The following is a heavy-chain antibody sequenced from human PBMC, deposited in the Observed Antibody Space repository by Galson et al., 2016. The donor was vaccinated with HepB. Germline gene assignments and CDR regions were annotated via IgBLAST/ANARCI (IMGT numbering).Heavy chain of an antibody. V-gene: IGHV3-21*01. J-gene: IGHJ4*02. D-gene: IGHD4-17*01. CDR3: ARGYDYGAPKGDY. CDR2: ISSSSYYI. CDR1: GFTFSSYS. Sequence: SLRLSCAASGFTFSSYSMNWVRQAPGKGPEWVSSISSSSYYIYYADSVKGRFTISRDNAKNSLYLQMNSLRAQDTAVYYCARGYDYGAPKGDYWGQGTLVTVSS.